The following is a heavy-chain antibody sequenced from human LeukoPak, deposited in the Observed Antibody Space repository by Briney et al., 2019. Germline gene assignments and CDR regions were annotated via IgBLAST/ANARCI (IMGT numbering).Heavy chain of an antibody. Sequence: SETLSLTCTVSLRSVTSAIHYWSWIRHPPGKGLERIGSIHYSGSTYYSPSLKSRLTISGDTSKSQFSLKLTFVTAADTAVYYCTRHHDYGDKIDYWGQGTLVTASS. CDR3: TRHHDYGDKIDY. J-gene: IGHJ4*02. V-gene: IGHV4-39*01. CDR2: IHYSGST. D-gene: IGHD4-23*01. CDR1: LRSVTSAIHY.